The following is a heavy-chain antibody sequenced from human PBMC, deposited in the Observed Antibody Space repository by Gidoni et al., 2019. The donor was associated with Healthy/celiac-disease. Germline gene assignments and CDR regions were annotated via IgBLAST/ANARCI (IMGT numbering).Heavy chain of an antibody. D-gene: IGHD2-2*01. V-gene: IGHV3-23*01. J-gene: IGHJ4*02. CDR3: AKESWTSGYFDY. Sequence: YGADSVKGRFTISRDNSKNTLYLQMNSLRAEDTAVYYCAKESWTSGYFDYWGQGTLVTVSS.